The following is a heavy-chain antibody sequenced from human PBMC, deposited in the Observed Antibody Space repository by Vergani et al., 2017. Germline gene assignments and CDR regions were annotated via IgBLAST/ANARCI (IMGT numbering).Heavy chain of an antibody. CDR2: INPNSGGT. V-gene: IGHV1-2*02. CDR1: GYTFTGYY. D-gene: IGHD4-17*01. CDR3: ARDISGYGDSQN. J-gene: IGHJ4*02. Sequence: QVQLVQSGAEVKKPGASVKVSCKASGYTFTGYYMHWVRQAPGQGLEWMGWINPNSGGTNYAQKFQGRVTITADKSTSTAYMELSSLRSEDTAVYYCARDISGYGDSQNWGQGTLVTVSS.